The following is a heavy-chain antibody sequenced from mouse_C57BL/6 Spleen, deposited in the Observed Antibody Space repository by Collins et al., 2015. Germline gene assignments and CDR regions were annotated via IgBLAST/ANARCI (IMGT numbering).Heavy chain of an antibody. CDR3: ARCRYDGYYGFAY. D-gene: IGHD2-3*01. CDR2: INTYSGVP. Sequence: QIQLVQSGPELKKPGETVKISCKASGYTFTTYGMSWVKQAPGKGLKWMGWINTYSGVPTYADDFKGRFAFSLETSASTAYLQINSLKNEDTATYFCARCRYDGYYGFAYWGQGTLVTVSA. CDR1: GYTFTTYG. V-gene: IGHV9-3*01. J-gene: IGHJ3*01.